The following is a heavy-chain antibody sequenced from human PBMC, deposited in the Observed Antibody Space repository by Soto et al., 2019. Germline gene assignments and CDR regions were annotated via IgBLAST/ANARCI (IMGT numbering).Heavy chain of an antibody. D-gene: IGHD4-17*01. CDR2: IYHSGST. J-gene: IGHJ4*01. CDR3: ARRGYGGNPVDY. CDR1: GGSISSSNW. V-gene: IGHV4-4*02. Sequence: QVQLQESGPGLVKPSGTLSLTCAVSGGSISSSNWWSWVRQPPGKGLGWIGEIYHSGSTNYNPSLKSRVTIPVDKSKNQFALELSSVTAADTAEYYCARRGYGGNPVDYWCHGTLVTVFS.